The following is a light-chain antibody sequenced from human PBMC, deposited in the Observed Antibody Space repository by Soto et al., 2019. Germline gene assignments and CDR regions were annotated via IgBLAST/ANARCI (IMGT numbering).Light chain of an antibody. CDR1: QSVSSY. V-gene: IGKV3-11*01. Sequence: EIVVTQSPATLSLSPWERATLSCRASQSVSSYFAWSQQKPGQAPRLLIYDASNRATGIPARFSGSGSGKDFNLTISSLEPEDFAVYYCQQRSNSPRTFGQGTKVDI. J-gene: IGKJ1*01. CDR3: QQRSNSPRT. CDR2: DAS.